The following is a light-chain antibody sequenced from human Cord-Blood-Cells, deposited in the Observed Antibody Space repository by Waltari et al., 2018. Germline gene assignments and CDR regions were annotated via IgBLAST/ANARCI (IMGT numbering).Light chain of an antibody. CDR2: SNN. CDR1: RSTIGSNS. V-gene: IGLV1-47*02. CDR3: AAWDDSLSRRV. J-gene: IGLJ3*02. Sequence: QSVLTQPPSASLTPGQRVTTPCSGRRSTIGSNSVYWYQQLQGAAPNLLTYSNNHRPSVVLDRFSGSRSGTSASLAISGLRSEDEADYYCAAWDDSLSRRVFGGGTKLTVL.